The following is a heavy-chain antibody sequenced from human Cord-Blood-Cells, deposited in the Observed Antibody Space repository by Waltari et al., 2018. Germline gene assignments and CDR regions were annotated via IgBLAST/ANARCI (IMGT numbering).Heavy chain of an antibody. Sequence: QVQLVQSGAEVKKPGSSVKVSCKASGGTFSSYAISWVRQAPGQGLEWMGGIIPILGKANYAQKCQGRVTITADESTSTAYMELSSLRSEDTAVYYCARGYCSGGSCRRTYYYYYYMDVWGKGTTVTVSS. D-gene: IGHD2-15*01. CDR1: GGTFSSYA. CDR3: ARGYCSGGSCRRTYYYYYYMDV. CDR2: IIPILGKA. J-gene: IGHJ6*03. V-gene: IGHV1-69*11.